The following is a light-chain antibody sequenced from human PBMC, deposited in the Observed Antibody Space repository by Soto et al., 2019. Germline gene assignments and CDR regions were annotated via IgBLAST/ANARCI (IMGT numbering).Light chain of an antibody. Sequence: DILLTQSPGTLSLSPGERATLSCRASQSVSPSSLAWYQQKPGQAPRLLIYGASSRATGIPDRFSGSGSGTDFTLTISRLEPEDFAVYYCHQYDSWTFGQGTKVDI. CDR3: HQYDSWT. CDR1: QSVSPSS. J-gene: IGKJ1*01. CDR2: GAS. V-gene: IGKV3-20*01.